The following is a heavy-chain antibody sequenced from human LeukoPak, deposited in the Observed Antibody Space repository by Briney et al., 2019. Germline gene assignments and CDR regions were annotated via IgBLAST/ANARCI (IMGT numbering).Heavy chain of an antibody. V-gene: IGHV3-48*03. Sequence: GGSLRLSCAVSGFSLRSYEMNWVRQAPGKGLEWVSDISRSGGTIYYADSVKGRFTISRDNAQNSVFLQMNSLRAEDTAVYYCARVEQQTYNGTFYWGQGTLVTVSS. CDR1: GFSLRSYE. J-gene: IGHJ4*02. CDR3: ARVEQQTYNGTFY. CDR2: ISRSGGTI. D-gene: IGHD1-1*01.